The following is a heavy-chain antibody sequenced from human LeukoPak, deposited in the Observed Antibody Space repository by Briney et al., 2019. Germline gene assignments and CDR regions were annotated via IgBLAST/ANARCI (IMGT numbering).Heavy chain of an antibody. J-gene: IGHJ4*02. CDR3: ARKYSSSWWVDY. V-gene: IGHV3-21*01. CDR1: GLTFSSYS. CDR2: ISSSSGHI. Sequence: PGGSLRLSCAASGLTFSSYSMNWVRQAPGKGLEWVSSISSSSGHIYYADSVKGRFTISRDNAKNSLYLQMNSLRAEDTALYYCARKYSSSWWVDYWGQGTLLTVSS. D-gene: IGHD6-13*01.